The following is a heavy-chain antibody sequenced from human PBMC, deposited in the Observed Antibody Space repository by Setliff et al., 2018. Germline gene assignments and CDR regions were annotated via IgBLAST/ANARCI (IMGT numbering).Heavy chain of an antibody. Sequence: ASVKVSCKASGYTFTSYYMHWVRQAPGQGLEWMTMIIPSTGNTNYAQKFQGRVTMTADTSTNTVYMDLSSLGSEDTAVYYCVRERRGGHFDYRGQGTLVTVSS. J-gene: IGHJ4*02. CDR2: IIPSTGNT. CDR1: GYTFTSYY. CDR3: VRERRGGHFDY. V-gene: IGHV1-46*01.